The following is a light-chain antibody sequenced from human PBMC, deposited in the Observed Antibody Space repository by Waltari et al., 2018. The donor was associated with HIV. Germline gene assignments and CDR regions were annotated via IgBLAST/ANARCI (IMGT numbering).Light chain of an antibody. Sequence: QSVLTQPPSVSGAPGQRVTIACTGTRSNIGAGFDVHWYQQIPGNAPKLLIYATNSRPSWLPGRFSGSKSGTSASLAITGLQSEDEADYYCQSYDMSQSGSLVFGGGTKLTVL. CDR1: RSNIGAGFD. V-gene: IGLV1-40*01. CDR2: ATN. J-gene: IGLJ2*01. CDR3: QSYDMSQSGSLV.